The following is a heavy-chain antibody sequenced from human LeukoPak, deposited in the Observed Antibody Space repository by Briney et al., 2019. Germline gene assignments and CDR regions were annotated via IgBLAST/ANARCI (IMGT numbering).Heavy chain of an antibody. Sequence: SETLSLTCAVSGGSIGSGGYSWSWIRQPPGKGLEWIGYIYHSGSTYYSPSLKSRVTISVDRSKNQFSLKLSSVTAADTAVYYCARETHYGDYVDYFDYWGQGTLVTVSS. CDR3: ARETHYGDYVDYFDY. D-gene: IGHD4-17*01. J-gene: IGHJ4*02. CDR1: GGSIGSGGYS. CDR2: IYHSGST. V-gene: IGHV4-30-2*01.